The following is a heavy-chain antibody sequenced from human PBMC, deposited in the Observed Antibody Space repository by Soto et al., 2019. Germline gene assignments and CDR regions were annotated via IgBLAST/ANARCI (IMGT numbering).Heavy chain of an antibody. CDR3: AHPPLRSTTFLEWLLYPKGFDP. CDR2: IYWDDDK. CDR1: GFSLSTSGVG. Sequence: QITLKESGPTLVKPTQTLTLTCTFSGFSLSTSGVGVGWIRQPPGKALEWLALIYWDDDKRYSPSLKSRLTITKDTSKNXXVXTXXNMDPVDTATYYCAHPPLRSTTFLEWLLYPKGFDPWGQGTLVTVSS. J-gene: IGHJ5*02. V-gene: IGHV2-5*02. D-gene: IGHD3-3*02.